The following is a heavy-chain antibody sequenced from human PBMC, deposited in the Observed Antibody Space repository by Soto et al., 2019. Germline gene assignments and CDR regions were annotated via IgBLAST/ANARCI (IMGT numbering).Heavy chain of an antibody. CDR3: AREYCSGGSCYYRLFDY. CDR2: INAGNGNT. CDR1: GYTFTSYA. J-gene: IGHJ4*02. Sequence: ASVKVSCKASGYTFTSYAMHWVRQAPGQRLEWMGWINAGNGNTKYSQKFQGRVTITRDTSASTAYMELSSLRSEDTAVYYCAREYCSGGSCYYRLFDYWGQGTLVTVSS. D-gene: IGHD2-15*01. V-gene: IGHV1-3*01.